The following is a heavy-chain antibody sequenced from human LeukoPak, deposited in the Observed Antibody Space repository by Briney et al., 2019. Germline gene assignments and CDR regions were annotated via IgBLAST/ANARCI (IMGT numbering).Heavy chain of an antibody. CDR2: ISAYNGNT. V-gene: IGHV1-18*01. CDR3: ARDRAWYSSSWYRGPAGSYYGMDV. CDR1: GYTFTSYG. D-gene: IGHD6-13*01. Sequence: ASVKVSCKASGYTFTSYGISWVRQAPGQGLEWMGWISAYNGNTNYAQKLQGRVTMTTDTSTSTAYMELRSLRSDDTAVYYCARDRAWYSSSWYRGPAGSYYGMDVWGQGTTVTVSS. J-gene: IGHJ6*02.